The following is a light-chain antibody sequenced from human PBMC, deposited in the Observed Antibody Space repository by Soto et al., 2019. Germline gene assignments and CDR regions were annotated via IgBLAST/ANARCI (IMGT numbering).Light chain of an antibody. J-gene: IGLJ2*01. CDR2: SNN. Sequence: QSVLTQTPSASGTPGQRVNISCSGSSSNIGSNNVNWYQQLPGTAPKLLIYSNNQRPSGVPDRFSGSKSGTSASLAISGLPSEDEADYYCEAWDDSLNGVVFGGGTQLTVL. CDR1: SSNIGSNN. V-gene: IGLV1-44*01. CDR3: EAWDDSLNGVV.